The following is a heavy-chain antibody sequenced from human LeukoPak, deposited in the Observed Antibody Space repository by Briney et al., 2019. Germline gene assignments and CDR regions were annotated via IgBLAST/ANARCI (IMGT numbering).Heavy chain of an antibody. D-gene: IGHD6-6*01. V-gene: IGHV1-69*05. CDR3: ARDIKQLRASDI. Sequence: GSSVKVSCKASGGTFSSYAISWVRQAPGQGLEWMGGIIPIFGTANYAQKFQGRVTITTDESTSTAYMELSSLRSEDTAVYYCARDIKQLRASDIWGQGKMVTVSS. CDR1: GGTFSSYA. J-gene: IGHJ3*02. CDR2: IIPIFGTA.